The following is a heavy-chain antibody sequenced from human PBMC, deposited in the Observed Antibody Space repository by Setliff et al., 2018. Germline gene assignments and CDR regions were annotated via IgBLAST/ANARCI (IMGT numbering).Heavy chain of an antibody. D-gene: IGHD2-2*01. CDR1: GYTFSDYG. Sequence: GASVKVSCKASGYTFSDYGITWVRQAPGQGLEWMGWISIYTGNAYYAHKLQGRVTMTTDTSTDTAYLELRSLRSDDTAVYYCSRLVRYCTTTSCQRLSGGEYWGQGTLVTV. CDR2: ISIYTGNA. V-gene: IGHV1-18*01. CDR3: SRLVRYCTTTSCQRLSGGEY. J-gene: IGHJ4*02.